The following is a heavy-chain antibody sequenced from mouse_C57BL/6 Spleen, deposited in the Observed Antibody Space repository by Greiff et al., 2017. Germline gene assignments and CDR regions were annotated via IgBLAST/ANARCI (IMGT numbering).Heavy chain of an antibody. D-gene: IGHD2-4*01. CDR2: IDPSDSET. V-gene: IGHV1-52*01. CDR1: GYTFTSYW. CDR3: ARGDDYDYFDY. J-gene: IGHJ2*01. Sequence: QVQLQQPGAELVRPGSSVKLSCKASGYTFTSYWMHWVKQRPIQGLEWIGNIDPSDSETHYNQKFKDKATLTVDKSSSTAYMQRSSLTSEDSAVYYCARGDDYDYFDYWGQGTTLTVSS.